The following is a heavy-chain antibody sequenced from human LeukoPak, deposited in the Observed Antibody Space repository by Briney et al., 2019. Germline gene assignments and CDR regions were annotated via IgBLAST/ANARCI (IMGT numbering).Heavy chain of an antibody. D-gene: IGHD6-19*01. J-gene: IGHJ4*02. CDR2: IKQDGSEK. CDR3: ARNRYSSGPMGN. Sequence: GGSLRLSCAASGFTFSSYWMSRVRQAPGKGLEWAANIKQDGSEKYYVDSVKGRFTISRDNAKNSLYLQVNSLRAEDTAVYYCARNRYSSGPMGNWGQGTLVTVSS. CDR1: GFTFSSYW. V-gene: IGHV3-7*03.